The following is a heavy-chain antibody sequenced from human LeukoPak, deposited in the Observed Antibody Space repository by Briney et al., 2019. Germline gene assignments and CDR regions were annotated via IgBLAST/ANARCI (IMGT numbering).Heavy chain of an antibody. CDR1: GFTVSGIY. J-gene: IGHJ4*02. V-gene: IGHV3-66*01. Sequence: GGSLRLSCAASGFTVSGIYMSWVRQAPGEGREWVSVIYSGGTTYYADSVKGRFTISRDNSKNTLFLQMNSLRADDTAIYYCAREGTLYSGSYSYEYWGQGTLVTVSS. CDR3: AREGTLYSGSYSYEY. D-gene: IGHD1-26*01. CDR2: IYSGGTT.